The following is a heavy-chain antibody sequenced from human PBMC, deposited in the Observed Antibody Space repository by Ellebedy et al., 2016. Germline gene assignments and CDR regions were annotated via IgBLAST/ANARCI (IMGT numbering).Heavy chain of an antibody. CDR1: GFTFPIYR. CDR3: AKASPTEDS. Sequence: GGSLRLSCTASGFTFPIYRMNWVRQAPGKWLEWVSSIRSTSSTIYYADSVTGRFTISRDNAKNSLYLQMNSLRDEDTALYYGAKASPTEDSWGQGTLVTVAS. V-gene: IGHV3-48*02. J-gene: IGHJ4*02. CDR2: IRSTSSTI.